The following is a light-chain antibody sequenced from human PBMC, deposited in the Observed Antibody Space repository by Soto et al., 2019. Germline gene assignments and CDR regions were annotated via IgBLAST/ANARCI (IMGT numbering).Light chain of an antibody. Sequence: QSALTQPASVSGSPGQSITISCSGTSNDVGGYNYVSWYQQHPGKAPKLLIYDVYSRPSGVSTRFSGARSGNTASLTISGLQAEDEADYYCSSYYSAYTTINIVIFGGGTKVTVL. CDR3: SSYYSAYTTINIVI. CDR2: DVY. CDR1: SNDVGGYNY. V-gene: IGLV2-14*03. J-gene: IGLJ2*01.